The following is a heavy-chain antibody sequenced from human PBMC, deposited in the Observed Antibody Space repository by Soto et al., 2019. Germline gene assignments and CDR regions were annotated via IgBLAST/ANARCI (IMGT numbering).Heavy chain of an antibody. CDR1: GGSISSGGYS. V-gene: IGHV4-30-2*01. CDR3: ARGQVVAAQH. CDR2: IYHSGST. Sequence: QLQLQESGSGLVKPSQTLSLTCAASGGSISSGGYSWSWIRQPPGKGLEWIGYIYHSGSTYYNPSPESRVTIPVDRSNNQFSLKLSSVPAADTAVYYCARGQVVAAQHWGQGTLVTVSS. J-gene: IGHJ4*02. D-gene: IGHD2-15*01.